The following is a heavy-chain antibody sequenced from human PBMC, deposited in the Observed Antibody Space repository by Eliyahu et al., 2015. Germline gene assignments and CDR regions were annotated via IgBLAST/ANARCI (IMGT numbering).Heavy chain of an antibody. D-gene: IGHD1-26*01. CDR1: GGSISSSSYY. V-gene: IGHV4-39*01. J-gene: IGHJ4*02. Sequence: QLQLQESGPGLVKPSETLSLTCTXSGGSISSSSYYWGWIRQPPGKGLEWIGSIYYSGSTYYNPSLKSRVTISVDTSKNQFSLKLSSVTAADTAVYYCARQRGGSYRDFDYWGQGTLVTVSS. CDR2: IYYSGST. CDR3: ARQRGGSYRDFDY.